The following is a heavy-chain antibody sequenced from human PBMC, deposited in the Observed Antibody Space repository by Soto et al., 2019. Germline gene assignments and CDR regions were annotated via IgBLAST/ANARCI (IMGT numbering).Heavy chain of an antibody. D-gene: IGHD3-22*01. Sequence: SETVSCKASRGTFSSYAISWVRQAPGQGLEWMGGIIPIFGTANYAQKFQGRVTITADESTSTAYMELSSLRSEDTAVYYCARDIMGYYDSSGYYYGGFDYWGQGTLVTVSS. CDR3: ARDIMGYYDSSGYYYGGFDY. V-gene: IGHV1-69*13. CDR1: RGTFSSYA. J-gene: IGHJ4*02. CDR2: IIPIFGTA.